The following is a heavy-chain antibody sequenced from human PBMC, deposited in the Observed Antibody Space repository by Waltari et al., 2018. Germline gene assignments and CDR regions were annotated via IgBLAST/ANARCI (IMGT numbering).Heavy chain of an antibody. Sequence: EVQLLESGGGLVQPGGSLRLSCVASGFTFSSYAMTWFRQAPGKGLEWVSTISGSAGSTYYADSVKGRFTISRDNSKNTLYLQMNSLRAEDTAVYYCAKGVRECTSISCYYYYYGMDVWGQGTTVTVSS. D-gene: IGHD2-2*01. CDR3: AKGVRECTSISCYYYYYGMDV. CDR1: GFTFSSYA. J-gene: IGHJ6*02. V-gene: IGHV3-23*01. CDR2: ISGSAGST.